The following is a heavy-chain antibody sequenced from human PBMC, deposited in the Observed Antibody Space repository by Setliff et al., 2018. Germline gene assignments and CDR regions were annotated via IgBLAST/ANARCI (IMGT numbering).Heavy chain of an antibody. CDR3: ARATSGWYPAYYYYRDV. V-gene: IGHV4-61*09. CDR1: GGSVNSGYDN. J-gene: IGHJ6*03. D-gene: IGHD6-19*01. Sequence: PSQTLSLTCTVSGGSVNSGYDNWNWLRQPAGKGLEWMGHINRRGSTNSTPSLKSRVTISLDTSKNQFSLNLTSVTAPDTAVYYGARATSGWYPAYYYYRDVWGKGTTVTVSS. CDR2: INRRGST.